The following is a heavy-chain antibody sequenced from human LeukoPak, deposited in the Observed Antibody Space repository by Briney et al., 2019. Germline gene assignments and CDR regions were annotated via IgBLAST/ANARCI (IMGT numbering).Heavy chain of an antibody. CDR3: TTDSYDYGDYPGRGPFDP. V-gene: IGHV3-15*01. D-gene: IGHD4-17*01. J-gene: IGHJ5*02. CDR2: IKSKTDGGTT. CDR1: GFTFSNAW. Sequence: SGGSLRLSCAASGFTFSNAWMSWVRQAPGKGLEWVGRIKSKTDGGTTDYAAPVKGRFTISRDDSKNTLYLQMNSLKTEDTAVYYCTTDSYDYGDYPGRGPFDPWGQGTLVTVSS.